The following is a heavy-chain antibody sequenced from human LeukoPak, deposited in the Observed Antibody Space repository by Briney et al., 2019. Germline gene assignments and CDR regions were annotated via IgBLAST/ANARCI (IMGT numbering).Heavy chain of an antibody. CDR1: GYTFTSYY. V-gene: IGHV1-46*01. J-gene: IGHJ5*02. Sequence: ASVKVSCKASGYTFTSYYMHWVRQAPGQGLEWMGIINPSGGSTSYAQKFQGRVTMTRDTSTSTVYMELSSLRSEDTAVYYCARGIPAAMPSLPEDWFDHWGQGTLVTVSS. CDR3: ARGIPAAMPSLPEDWFDH. D-gene: IGHD2-2*01. CDR2: INPSGGST.